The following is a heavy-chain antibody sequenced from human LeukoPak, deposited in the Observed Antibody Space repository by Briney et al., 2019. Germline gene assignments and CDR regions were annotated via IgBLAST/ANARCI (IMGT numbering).Heavy chain of an antibody. CDR1: GFTFSSYW. V-gene: IGHV3-7*02. Sequence: GGSLRLSCAVSGFTFSSYWMSWVRQAPGKGLEWVAHIKQDGSEKYYVDSVKGRFTISRDNAKNSLYLQMNSLRAEDTAVYYCARGYGAFDYWGQGTLVTVSS. CDR2: IKQDGSEK. CDR3: ARGYGAFDY. J-gene: IGHJ4*02. D-gene: IGHD5-18*01.